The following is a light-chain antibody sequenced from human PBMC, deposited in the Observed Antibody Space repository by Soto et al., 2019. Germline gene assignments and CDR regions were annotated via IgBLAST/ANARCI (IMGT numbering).Light chain of an antibody. J-gene: IGKJ3*01. Sequence: EIGLTQSPGPLALSPGERATLSCRASNSVSSSYLAWYQQKPGQAPRLLIYGASSRATGIPDRFSGSGSGTDFTRTISRLEPEDFAVYYCQQYDSSPVTFGPGTEVDIK. CDR2: GAS. CDR1: NSVSSSY. CDR3: QQYDSSPVT. V-gene: IGKV3-20*01.